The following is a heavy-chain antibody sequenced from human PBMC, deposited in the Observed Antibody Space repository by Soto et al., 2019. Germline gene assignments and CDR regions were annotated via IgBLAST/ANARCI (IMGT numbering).Heavy chain of an antibody. J-gene: IGHJ4*02. Sequence: EVQVVEWGGGLEQPGRSLRLSCAASGFSFDDYAMHWVRQAPGKGLEWVSCISWNSGNIVYSDSVKGRFTISRDNAKNSLSPQMNSLRAEDTALYYCTKGSSTSCFSPLDHWGQGTLVTVSS. CDR1: GFSFDDYA. CDR2: ISWNSGNI. V-gene: IGHV3-9*01. CDR3: TKGSSTSCFSPLDH. D-gene: IGHD2-2*01.